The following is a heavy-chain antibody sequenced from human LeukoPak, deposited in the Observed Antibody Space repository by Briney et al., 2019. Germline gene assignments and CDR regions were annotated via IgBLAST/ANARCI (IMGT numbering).Heavy chain of an antibody. V-gene: IGHV1-2*02. D-gene: IGHD3-16*01. CDR1: GGTFSSYA. Sequence: ASVKVSCKASGGTFSSYAISWVRQAPGQGLEWMGWINPDSGGANYAQNFQGRVTMTRDTSISTAYMGLGGLRSGDSAVYYCARDRDLISMSDAGGGHFHYWGQGTLVTVSS. J-gene: IGHJ4*02. CDR3: ARDRDLISMSDAGGGHFHY. CDR2: INPDSGGA.